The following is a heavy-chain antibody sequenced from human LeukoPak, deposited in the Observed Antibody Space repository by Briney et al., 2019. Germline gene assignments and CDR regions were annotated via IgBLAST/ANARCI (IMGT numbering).Heavy chain of an antibody. CDR3: ARWSGGGFDY. Sequence: GGSLRLSCAASGFTFSSYEMNWVRQAPGKGLEWVAVISYDGSNKYYADSVKGRFTISRDNSKNTLYLQMNSLRAEDTAVYYCARWSGGGFDYWGQGTLVTVSS. CDR1: GFTFSSYE. D-gene: IGHD3-3*01. CDR2: ISYDGSNK. J-gene: IGHJ4*02. V-gene: IGHV3-30*04.